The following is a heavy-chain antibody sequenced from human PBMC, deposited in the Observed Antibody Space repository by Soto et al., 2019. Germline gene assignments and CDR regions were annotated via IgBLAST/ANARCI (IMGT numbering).Heavy chain of an antibody. CDR1: GFTFSSYA. CDR2: ISYDGSNK. Sequence: QVQLVESGGGVVQPGRSLRLSCAASGFTFSSYAMHWVRQAPGKGLEWVAVISYDGSNKYYADSVKGRFTISRDNSKNPLYLEMNSLRAEDTAVYYCARDFAGSSGYSSNFQHWGQGTLVTVSS. V-gene: IGHV3-30-3*01. J-gene: IGHJ1*01. D-gene: IGHD3-22*01. CDR3: ARDFAGSSGYSSNFQH.